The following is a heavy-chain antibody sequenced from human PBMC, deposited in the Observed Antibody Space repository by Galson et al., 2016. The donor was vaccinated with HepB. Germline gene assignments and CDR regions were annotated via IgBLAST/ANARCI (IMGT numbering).Heavy chain of an antibody. V-gene: IGHV3-7*04. CDR2: INQDGSEK. J-gene: IGHJ4*02. Sequence: SLRLSCAASGLTFSRFWMTWVRQAPGKGLEWVANINQDGSEKHYLDSVRGRFPISRDNAKNSLYLQMNSLRAEDTAVYFRARAYQYTLDYWGQGTLVTVSS. CDR3: ARAYQYTLDY. D-gene: IGHD1-1*01. CDR1: GLTFSRFW.